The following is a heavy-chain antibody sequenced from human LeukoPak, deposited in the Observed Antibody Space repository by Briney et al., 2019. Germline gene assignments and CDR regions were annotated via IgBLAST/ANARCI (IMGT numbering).Heavy chain of an antibody. Sequence: GGSLRLSCAASGFTFSDYYMSWIRQAPGKGLEWVSYISSSGSTIYYADSVKGRFTISRDNAKNSLYLQMNSLRAEDTAVYYCARGVHYCSGGSCYLYYFDYWGQGTLVTVSS. V-gene: IGHV3-11*01. CDR2: ISSSGSTI. CDR1: GFTFSDYY. J-gene: IGHJ4*02. CDR3: ARGVHYCSGGSCYLYYFDY. D-gene: IGHD2-15*01.